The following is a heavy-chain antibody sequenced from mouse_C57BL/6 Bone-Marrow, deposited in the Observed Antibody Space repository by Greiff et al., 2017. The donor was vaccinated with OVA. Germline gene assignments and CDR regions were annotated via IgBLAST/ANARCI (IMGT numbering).Heavy chain of an antibody. CDR1: GFNIKDDY. CDR2: IDPENGDT. D-gene: IGHD1-1*01. CDR3: TTWGDGPSGFAY. Sequence: VQLQQSGAELVRPGASVKLSCTASGFNIKDDYMHWVKQRPEQGLEWIGWIDPENGDTEYASKFQGKATITADTSSNTAYLQLSSLTSEDTAVYYCTTWGDGPSGFAYWGQGTLVTVSA. V-gene: IGHV14-4*01. J-gene: IGHJ3*01.